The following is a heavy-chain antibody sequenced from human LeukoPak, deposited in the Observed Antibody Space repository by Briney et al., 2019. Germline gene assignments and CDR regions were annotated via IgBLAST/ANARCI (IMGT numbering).Heavy chain of an antibody. CDR1: GYTFTSYY. Sequence: ASVKVSCTASGYTFTSYYMHWVRQAPGQGLEWMGIINPSGGSTSYAQKFQGRVTMTRDTSTSTVYMELSSLRSEDTAVYYCARDGDNWNPSRRWFDPWGQGTLVTVSS. D-gene: IGHD1-20*01. CDR2: INPSGGST. V-gene: IGHV1-46*01. J-gene: IGHJ5*02. CDR3: ARDGDNWNPSRRWFDP.